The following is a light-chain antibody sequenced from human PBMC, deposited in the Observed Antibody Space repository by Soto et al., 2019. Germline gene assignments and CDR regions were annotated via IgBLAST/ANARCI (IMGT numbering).Light chain of an antibody. J-gene: IGKJ4*01. V-gene: IGKV1-9*01. CDR2: AAS. CDR1: QGINSF. Sequence: DIQLTQSPSFLSASVGDRVTNSCRASQGINSFLAWYQQKPGKAPNLLISAASTLRAGVPSRFSGSGSGTEFTLTISSLQPEDFATYYCQHLNTYPLTFGGGTKVDIK. CDR3: QHLNTYPLT.